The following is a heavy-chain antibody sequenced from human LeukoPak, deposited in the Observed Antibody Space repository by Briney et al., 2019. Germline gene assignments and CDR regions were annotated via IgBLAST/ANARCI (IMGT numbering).Heavy chain of an antibody. CDR3: ARNRMTTVNWFDP. V-gene: IGHV3-74*01. J-gene: IGHJ5*02. D-gene: IGHD4-17*01. CDR2: INSDGSST. Sequence: GGSLRLFCAASGFTFSSYWMHWVRQAPGKGLVWVSRINSDGSSTSYADSVKGRFTISRDNAKNTLYLQMNSLRAEDTAVYYCARNRMTTVNWFDPWGQGTLVTVSS. CDR1: GFTFSSYW.